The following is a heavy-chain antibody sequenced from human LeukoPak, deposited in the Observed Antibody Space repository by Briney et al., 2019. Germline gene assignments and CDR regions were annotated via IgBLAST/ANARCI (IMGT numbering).Heavy chain of an antibody. V-gene: IGHV3-7*01. CDR1: GFTFSSYW. D-gene: IGHD3-10*01. CDR3: ARESYYYGSGTYYKEDNWFDP. J-gene: IGHJ5*02. CDR2: IKEDGSEK. Sequence: GGSLRLSCAASGFTFSSYWMSWVRQAPGKGLEWVANIKEDGSEKYYVDSVRGRFTISRDNAKNSLYLQMNSLRAEETAVYYCARESYYYGSGTYYKEDNWFDPWGQGTLVTVSS.